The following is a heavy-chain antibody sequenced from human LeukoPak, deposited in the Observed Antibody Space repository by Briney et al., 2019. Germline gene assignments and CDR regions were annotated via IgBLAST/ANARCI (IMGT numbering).Heavy chain of an antibody. Sequence: LSLTCTVSGGSISSGGYFWSWIRQHPGKGLEWIAHIYHAGSTHDNPSLRGRVAISLDTSANQFSLRLSSVTAADTAVYFCARATHYSASTGGPYMDVWGQGTTVTVSS. CDR1: GGSISSGGYF. CDR2: IYHAGST. J-gene: IGHJ6*03. D-gene: IGHD3-22*01. CDR3: ARATHYSASTGGPYMDV. V-gene: IGHV4-31*03.